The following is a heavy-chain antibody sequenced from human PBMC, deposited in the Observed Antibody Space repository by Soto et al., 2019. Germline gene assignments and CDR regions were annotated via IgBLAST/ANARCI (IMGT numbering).Heavy chain of an antibody. D-gene: IGHD3-10*01. CDR3: AKDRAMVRGDTIWGIDY. CDR2: ISGSGGST. CDR1: GFTFSSYA. Sequence: EVQLLESGGGLVQPEGSLRLSCAASGFTFSSYAMSWVRQAPGKGLEWVSAISGSGGSTYYADSVKGRFTISRDNSKNTLYLQMNSLRAEDTAVYYCAKDRAMVRGDTIWGIDYWGQGTLVTVSS. V-gene: IGHV3-23*01. J-gene: IGHJ4*02.